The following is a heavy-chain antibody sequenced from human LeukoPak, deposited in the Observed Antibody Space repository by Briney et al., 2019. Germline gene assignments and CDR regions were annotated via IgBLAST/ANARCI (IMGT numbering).Heavy chain of an antibody. CDR1: GGSFNTYY. J-gene: IGHJ3*02. CDR3: ARYTSRNVAFDI. Sequence: PSETLSLTCGVYGGSFNTYYWSWIRQPPGKGMEWIGEVNDSGSTNYNPSLKSRVTILGDASKDQFSLKLTSVTAADTAVYYCARYTSRNVAFDIWGQGTMVTVSS. D-gene: IGHD6-13*01. V-gene: IGHV4-34*01. CDR2: VNDSGST.